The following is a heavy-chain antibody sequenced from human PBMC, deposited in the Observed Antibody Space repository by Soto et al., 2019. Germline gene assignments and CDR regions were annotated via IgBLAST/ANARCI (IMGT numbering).Heavy chain of an antibody. CDR3: ASGYYGSGSDGMDV. J-gene: IGHJ6*02. CDR1: GYTFTSYY. D-gene: IGHD3-10*01. Sequence: GASVKVSCKASGYTFTSYYMHWVRQAPGQGLEWMGIINPSGGSTNYAQKLQGRVTMTTDTSTSTAYMELRSLRSDDTAVYYCASGYYGSGSDGMDVWGQGTTVTVSS. V-gene: IGHV1-46*01. CDR2: INPSGGST.